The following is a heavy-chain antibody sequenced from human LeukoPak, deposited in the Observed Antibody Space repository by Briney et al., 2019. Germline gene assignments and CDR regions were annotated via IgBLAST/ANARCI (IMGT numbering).Heavy chain of an antibody. Sequence: APVKVSCKASGYTFTGYYMHWVRQAPGQGLEWMGWINPNSGGTNYAQKFQGRVTMTRDTSISTAYMELSRLRSDDTAVYYCARGRGDYVWGSYRSSWFDPWGQGTLVTVSS. CDR3: ARGRGDYVWGSYRSSWFDP. D-gene: IGHD3-16*02. J-gene: IGHJ5*02. V-gene: IGHV1-2*02. CDR1: GYTFTGYY. CDR2: INPNSGGT.